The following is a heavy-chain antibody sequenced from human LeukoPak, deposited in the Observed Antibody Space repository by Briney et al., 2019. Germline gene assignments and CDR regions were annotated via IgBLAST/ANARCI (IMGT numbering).Heavy chain of an antibody. D-gene: IGHD3-10*01. V-gene: IGHV3-7*01. CDR2: IKLDGSEK. CDR1: GFTFGKYW. J-gene: IGHJ5*02. CDR3: ARGRGPYGWFDP. Sequence: PGGSLRLSCVASGFTFGKYWMSWVRQAPGKGLEWVANIKLDGSEKNYVDSVKGRFTISRDNAKNTLYLQMNSLRVEDTAEYYCARGRGPYGWFDPWGQGTLVTVSS.